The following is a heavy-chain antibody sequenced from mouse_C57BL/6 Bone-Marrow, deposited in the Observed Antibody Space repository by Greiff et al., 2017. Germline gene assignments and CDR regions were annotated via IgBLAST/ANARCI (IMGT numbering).Heavy chain of an antibody. Sequence: QVHVKQPGAELVKPGASVKLSCKASGYTFTSYWMHWVKQRPGQGLEWIGMIHPNSGSTNYNEKFKSKATLTVDKSSSTAYMQLSSLTSEDSAVYYCARYYGSTIDYWGQGTTLTVSS. CDR1: GYTFTSYW. J-gene: IGHJ2*01. D-gene: IGHD1-1*01. CDR2: IHPNSGST. V-gene: IGHV1-64*01. CDR3: ARYYGSTIDY.